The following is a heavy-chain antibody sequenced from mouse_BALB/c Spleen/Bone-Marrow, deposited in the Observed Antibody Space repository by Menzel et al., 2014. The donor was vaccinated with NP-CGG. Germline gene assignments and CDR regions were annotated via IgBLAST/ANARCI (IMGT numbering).Heavy chain of an antibody. V-gene: IGHV14-3*02. J-gene: IGHJ4*01. Sequence: VQLQQSGAELVKPGASVKLSCTASGFNIKDTYMHWVKQRPEQGLEWIGRIDPANGNTKYDPKFQGKATITADTSSNTAYLQLSSLSSEDTAVYYCARWEYYAMDYWGQGTSVTVSS. CDR2: IDPANGNT. D-gene: IGHD4-1*01. CDR1: GFNIKDTY. CDR3: ARWEYYAMDY.